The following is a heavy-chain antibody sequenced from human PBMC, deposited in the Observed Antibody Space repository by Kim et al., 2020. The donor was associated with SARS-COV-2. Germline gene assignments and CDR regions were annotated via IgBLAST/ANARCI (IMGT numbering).Heavy chain of an antibody. J-gene: IGHJ6*03. Sequence: ASVKVSCKASGYTFTSYGISWVRQAPGQGLEWMGWISAYNGNTNYAQKLQGRVTMTTDTFTSTAYMELRSLRSDDTAVYYCARLRSYYYYMDVWGKGTTVTVSS. CDR2: ISAYNGNT. CDR1: GYTFTSYG. V-gene: IGHV1-18*01. D-gene: IGHD3-16*01. CDR3: ARLRSYYYYMDV.